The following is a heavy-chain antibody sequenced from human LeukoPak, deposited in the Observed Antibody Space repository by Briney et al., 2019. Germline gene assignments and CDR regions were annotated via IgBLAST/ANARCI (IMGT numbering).Heavy chain of an antibody. V-gene: IGHV4-59*08. J-gene: IGHJ4*02. D-gene: IGHD2/OR15-2a*01. Sequence: PSETLSLTCTVSGGSISSYYWSWIRQPPGKGLEWIAYISDIGSINYNPTLKSRVTISLDTSKNQFSLKLSSVTAADTAVYYCAGHHPRNTVDFWGQGTLVTVSS. CDR1: GGSISSYY. CDR2: ISDIGSI. CDR3: AGHHPRNTVDF.